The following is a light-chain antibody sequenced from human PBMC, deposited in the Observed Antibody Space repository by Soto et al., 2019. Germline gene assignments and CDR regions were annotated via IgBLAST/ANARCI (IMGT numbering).Light chain of an antibody. V-gene: IGLV2-14*03. J-gene: IGLJ2*01. CDR2: DVS. CDR1: SSDIGGYNY. CDR3: SSYTSSSSVI. Sequence: QLVLTQPASVSGSPGQSITISCTGTSSDIGGYNYVSWYQLHPGKPPKLMIYDVSIRPSGVSNRFSGSKSGNTASLTISGLQAEDETDYYCSSYTSSSSVIFGGGTKLTVL.